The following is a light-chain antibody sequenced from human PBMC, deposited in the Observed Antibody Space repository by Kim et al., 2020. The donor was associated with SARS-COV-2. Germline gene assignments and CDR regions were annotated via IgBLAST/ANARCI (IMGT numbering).Light chain of an antibody. CDR1: QSISTW. CDR2: KAS. CDR3: QQYKSYPYT. J-gene: IGKJ2*01. Sequence: ASVGDRVTITCRASQSISTWVAWYQQKPGKAPNLLIFKASSLESGVPSRFSGSGSGTEFSLTISSLHPDDFVTYYCQQYKSYPYTFGQGTKLEI. V-gene: IGKV1-5*03.